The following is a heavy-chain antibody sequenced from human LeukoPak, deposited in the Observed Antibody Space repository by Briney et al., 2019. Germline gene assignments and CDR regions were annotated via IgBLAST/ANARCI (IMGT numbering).Heavy chain of an antibody. CDR2: IYYSGST. CDR3: ARDRPTYYDILTGPTDYYYYGMDV. D-gene: IGHD3-9*01. J-gene: IGHJ6*02. CDR1: GGSISSGDYY. V-gene: IGHV4-30-4*01. Sequence: SETLSLTCTVSGGSISSGDYYWSWIRQPPGKGLEWIGYIYYSGSTYYNPSLKSRVTISVDTSKNQFSLKLISVTAADTAVYYCARDRPTYYDILTGPTDYYYYGMDVWGQGTTVTVSS.